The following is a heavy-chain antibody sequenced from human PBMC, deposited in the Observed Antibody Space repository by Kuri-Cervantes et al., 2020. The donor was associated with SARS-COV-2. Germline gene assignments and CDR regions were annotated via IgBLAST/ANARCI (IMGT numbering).Heavy chain of an antibody. J-gene: IGHJ4*02. D-gene: IGHD1/OR15-1a*01. CDR1: GYRFTGYW. CDR2: IYPYDPDT. Sequence: GSLRLSCQASGYRFTGYWIGWVRQMPGKALEWMGLIYPYDPDTRYNPSFQGHITISIDKSISTTFLQWSSLEASDTATYYCARLKQVALDPFDSWGQGTLVTVSS. V-gene: IGHV5-51*01. CDR3: ARLKQVALDPFDS.